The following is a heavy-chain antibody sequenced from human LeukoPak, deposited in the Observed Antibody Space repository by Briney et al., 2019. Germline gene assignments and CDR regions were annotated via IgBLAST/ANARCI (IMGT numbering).Heavy chain of an antibody. CDR1: GGSISSYY. CDR3: ARGDSSGWYGGLEQINWFDP. V-gene: IGHV4-59*01. D-gene: IGHD6-19*01. CDR2: IYYSGST. J-gene: IGHJ5*02. Sequence: SETLSLTCTVSGGSISSYYWSWIRQPPGKGLEWLGYIYYSGSTNYNPSLKSRVTISVDTSKNQFSLKLSSVTAADTAVYYRARGDSSGWYGGLEQINWFDPWGQGTLVTGSS.